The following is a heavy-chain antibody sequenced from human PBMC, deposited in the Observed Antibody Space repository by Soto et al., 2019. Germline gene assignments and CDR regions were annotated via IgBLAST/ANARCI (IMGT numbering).Heavy chain of an antibody. Sequence: GESLRISCKGSGYSFTSYWIGWVRQMPGKGLEWMGIIYPGDSDTRYSPSFQGQVTISAEKSISTAYLQWSSLKASDTAMYYCARHAAYSTGWYPFDCWGQGTLVTVSS. CDR2: IYPGDSDT. CDR1: GYSFTSYW. J-gene: IGHJ4*02. CDR3: ARHAAYSTGWYPFDC. D-gene: IGHD6-19*01. V-gene: IGHV5-51*01.